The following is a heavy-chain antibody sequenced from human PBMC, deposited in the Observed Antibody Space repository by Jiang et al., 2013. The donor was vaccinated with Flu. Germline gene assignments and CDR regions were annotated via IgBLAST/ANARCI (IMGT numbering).Heavy chain of an antibody. V-gene: IGHV1-2*06. CDR1: GYSFTDYY. J-gene: IGHJ2*01. CDR2: INPNSGDT. Sequence: GAEVKKPGASVKVSCQASGYSFTDYYLHWVRQAPGQGLQWMGRINPNSGDTYYAPKFQGRVTMTRDTSISTAYMELSRLTSDDTAVYYCARGLTLTGFKLYWYFDLWGLAPWSLSP. D-gene: IGHD3-9*01. CDR3: ARGLTLTGFKLYWYFDL.